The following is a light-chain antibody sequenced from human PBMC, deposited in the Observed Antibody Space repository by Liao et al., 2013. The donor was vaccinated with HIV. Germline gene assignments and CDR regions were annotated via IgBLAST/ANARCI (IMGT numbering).Light chain of an antibody. CDR3: QSWDSGTVV. CDR1: NIGGRS. CDR2: YDN. V-gene: IGLV3-21*01. J-gene: IGLJ2*01. Sequence: SYLLTQPSSVSVAPGTTATITCGGDNIGGRSVHWYQHKAGQAPHLVISYDNDRPSGIPARFSGSNSGNTATLTISETQPMDEADYYCQSWDSGTVVFGGGTKLTVL.